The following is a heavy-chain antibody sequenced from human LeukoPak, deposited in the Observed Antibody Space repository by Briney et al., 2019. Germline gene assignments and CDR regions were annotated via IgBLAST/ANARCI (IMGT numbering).Heavy chain of an antibody. D-gene: IGHD3-3*01. V-gene: IGHV1-18*01. J-gene: IGHJ6*02. CDR3: ARAPRGLRFLEWFYGMDV. CDR1: GYTFTSYG. CDR2: ISADNGNT. Sequence: ASVKVSCKASGYTFTSYGISWVRQAPGQGLEWMGWISADNGNTNYAQKIQGRVTMTADTLTSTAYMKLRSLRSDDTAVYYCARAPRGLRFLEWFYGMDVWGQGTTITVSS.